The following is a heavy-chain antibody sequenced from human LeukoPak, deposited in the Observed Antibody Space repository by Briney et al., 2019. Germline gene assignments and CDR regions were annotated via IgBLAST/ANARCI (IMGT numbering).Heavy chain of an antibody. V-gene: IGHV4-34*01. CDR1: GGSFSGYY. CDR3: ARATTVTTGYYFDY. CDR2: INHSGST. J-gene: IGHJ4*02. Sequence: ETLSLTCAVYGGSFSGYYWSWIRQPPGKGLERIGEINHSGSTNYNPSLKSRVTISVDTSKNQFSLKLSSVTAADTAVYYCARATTVTTGYYFDYWGQGTLVTVSS. D-gene: IGHD4-17*01.